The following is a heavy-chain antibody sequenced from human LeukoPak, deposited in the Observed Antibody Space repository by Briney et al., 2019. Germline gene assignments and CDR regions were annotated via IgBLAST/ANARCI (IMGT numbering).Heavy chain of an antibody. D-gene: IGHD4-17*01. CDR2: ISYDGSNK. V-gene: IGHV3-30-3*01. CDR1: GLIFSSYS. J-gene: IGHJ4*02. CDR3: ARAGRADGDYHYFEY. Sequence: GGSLRLSCAASGLIFSSYSMSGVRQAPGKGLEWVAAISYDGSNKYYADSVRGRLTISRDNSKNTLYLQMNSLRAEDTAVYYCARAGRADGDYHYFEYWGQGTLVTVSS.